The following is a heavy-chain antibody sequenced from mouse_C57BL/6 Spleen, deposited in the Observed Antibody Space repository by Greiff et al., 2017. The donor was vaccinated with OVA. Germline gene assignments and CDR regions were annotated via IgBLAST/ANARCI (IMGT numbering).Heavy chain of an antibody. CDR3: ARSVTTVVDAWFAY. Sequence: VQLQQPGAELVRPGSSVKLSCKASGYTFTSYWMQWVKQRPIQGLEWIGNIDPSDSETHYNQKFKDKATLTVDKSSSTAYMQLSSLTSEDSAVDYCARSVTTVVDAWFAYWGQGTLVTVSA. J-gene: IGHJ3*01. D-gene: IGHD1-1*01. CDR1: GYTFTSYW. V-gene: IGHV1-52*01. CDR2: IDPSDSET.